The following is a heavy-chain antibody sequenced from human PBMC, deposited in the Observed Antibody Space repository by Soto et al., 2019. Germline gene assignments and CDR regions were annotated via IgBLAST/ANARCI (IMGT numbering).Heavy chain of an antibody. V-gene: IGHV3-49*04. CDR1: GFTFGDYA. J-gene: IGHJ5*02. CDR3: NIAADQGEWFDT. Sequence: GGSLRLSCTASGFTFGDYAMSWVRQAPGKGLEWVGFIRSKAYGGTTEYAASVKGRFTISRDDSKSIAYLQMNSLKTEDTAVYYCNIAADQGEWFDTWGQGTLVTVSS. CDR2: IRSKAYGGTT. D-gene: IGHD3-16*01.